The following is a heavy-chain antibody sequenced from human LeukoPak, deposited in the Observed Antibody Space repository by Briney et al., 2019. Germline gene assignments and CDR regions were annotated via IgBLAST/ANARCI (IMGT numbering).Heavy chain of an antibody. CDR3: ARGEYSSSWYPFDY. Sequence: GSSVKVSCKTSGYTFTGYDINGVRQAAGHGLEWMGWMKSNSGDTHFAQKFQGRLTMTRNTSINTAFMELSSLRSEDAAVYYCARGEYSSSWYPFDYWGQGSLVTVSS. CDR1: GYTFTGYD. D-gene: IGHD6-13*01. V-gene: IGHV1-8*01. J-gene: IGHJ4*02. CDR2: MKSNSGDT.